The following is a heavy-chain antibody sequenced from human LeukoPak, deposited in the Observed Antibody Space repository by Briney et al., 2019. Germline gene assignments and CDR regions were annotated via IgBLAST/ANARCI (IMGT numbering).Heavy chain of an antibody. J-gene: IGHJ4*02. CDR3: AREGVAAGGLYY. V-gene: IGHV3-66*01. D-gene: IGHD6-19*01. Sequence: WVSFIYIGGSTYYADSVKGRFTISRDNSKNTLYLQMNSLRAEDTAVYYCAREGVAAGGLYYWGQGTLVTVSS. CDR2: IYIGGST.